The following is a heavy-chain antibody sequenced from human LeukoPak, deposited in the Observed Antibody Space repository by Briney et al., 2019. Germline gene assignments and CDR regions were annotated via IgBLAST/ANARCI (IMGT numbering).Heavy chain of an antibody. V-gene: IGHV4-4*07. D-gene: IGHD3-22*01. CDR2: NYASGTT. Sequence: PSETLSLTCTVSGGSISSDSWNWIRQPAGKGLEWIGRNYASGTTNYNPSLKSRVTMSIDTSKSQFSLQLASVTAADTAVYYCARGTYFSDTYYFDYWGQGTLVTVSS. CDR1: GGSISSDS. CDR3: ARGTYFSDTYYFDY. J-gene: IGHJ4*02.